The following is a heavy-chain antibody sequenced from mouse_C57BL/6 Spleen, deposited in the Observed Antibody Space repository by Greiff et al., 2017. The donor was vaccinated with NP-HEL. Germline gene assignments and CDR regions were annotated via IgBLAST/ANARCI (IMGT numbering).Heavy chain of an antibody. D-gene: IGHD2-4*01. CDR3: GRGDDSDY. CDR2: IDPSDSYT. V-gene: IGHV1-69*01. J-gene: IGHJ2*01. Sequence: QVQLQQPGAELVMPGASVKLSCKASGYTFTSYWMHWVKQRPGQGLEWIGEIDPSDSYTNYNQKFKGKSTLTVDKSSSTAYMQLSSLTSEDSAVYYCGRGDDSDYWGQGTTLTVSS. CDR1: GYTFTSYW.